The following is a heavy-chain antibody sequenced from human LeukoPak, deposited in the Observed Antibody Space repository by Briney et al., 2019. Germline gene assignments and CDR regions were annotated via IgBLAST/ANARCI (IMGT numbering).Heavy chain of an antibody. CDR2: ISSSSSYI. D-gene: IGHD5-18*01. J-gene: IGHJ6*03. CDR1: GFTFSSYS. CDR3: AREGVSYGYYYYYYMDV. V-gene: IGHV3-21*01. Sequence: GGSLRLSCAASGFTFSSYSMNWVRQAPGKGREWVSSISSSSSYIYYADSVKGRFTISRDNAKNSLYLQMNSLRAEDTAVYYCAREGVSYGYYYYYYMDVWGKGTTVTVSS.